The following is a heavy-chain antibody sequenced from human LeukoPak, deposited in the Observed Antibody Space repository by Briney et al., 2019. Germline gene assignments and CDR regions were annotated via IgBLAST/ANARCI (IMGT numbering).Heavy chain of an antibody. CDR2: IYSGGST. D-gene: IGHD5-18*01. V-gene: IGHV3-66*01. CDR1: GFTVSSNY. Sequence: GGSLRPSCAASGFTVSSNYMSWVRQAPGKGLEWVSVIYSGGSTYYADSVKGRFTISRDNSKNTLYLQMNSLRAEDTAVYYCARRLQLWLYYWGQGTLVTVSS. CDR3: ARRLQLWLYY. J-gene: IGHJ4*02.